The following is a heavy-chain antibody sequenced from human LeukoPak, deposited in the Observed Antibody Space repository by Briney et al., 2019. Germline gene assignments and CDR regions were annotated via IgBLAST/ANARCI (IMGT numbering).Heavy chain of an antibody. Sequence: PGRPLRLSCAASGLTFSSYGMHWVRQAPGKGLEWVAVISYDGSDKYYADSVKGRFTISRDNSKNTLYLQMSSLRTEDTAVYYCANSAGGRAIIRGVHDYWGQGTLVTVSS. CDR2: ISYDGSDK. J-gene: IGHJ4*02. D-gene: IGHD3-10*01. V-gene: IGHV3-30*18. CDR3: ANSAGGRAIIRGVHDY. CDR1: GLTFSSYG.